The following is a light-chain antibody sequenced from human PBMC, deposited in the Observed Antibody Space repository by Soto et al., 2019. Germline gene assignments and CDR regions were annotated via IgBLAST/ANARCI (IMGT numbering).Light chain of an antibody. CDR3: QKYNSAPPGAA. CDR2: AAS. CDR1: QGSGNY. V-gene: IGKV1-27*01. J-gene: IGKJ1*01. Sequence: DIQMTQSPSSLSASVGDRVTITCRASQGSGNYVAWYQQKAGKVPKLLIYAASTLQSGVPSRFIGSGSGTDFTLTISSLQPEDVATYYCQKYNSAPPGAAFGQGTKVEIK.